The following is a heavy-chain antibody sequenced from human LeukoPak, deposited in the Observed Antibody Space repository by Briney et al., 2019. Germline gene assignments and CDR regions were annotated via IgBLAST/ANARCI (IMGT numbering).Heavy chain of an antibody. CDR3: ASDYGK. CDR2: INHSGST. CDR1: AGSFSGCY. D-gene: IGHD4-17*01. Sequence: SETLSLTCAVYAGSFSGCYWSWIRQPPGKGLEWIGEINHSGSTNYNPSLKSRVTISVDTSKNQFSLKLSSVTAADTAVYYCASDYGKWGQGTLVTVSS. V-gene: IGHV4-34*01. J-gene: IGHJ4*02.